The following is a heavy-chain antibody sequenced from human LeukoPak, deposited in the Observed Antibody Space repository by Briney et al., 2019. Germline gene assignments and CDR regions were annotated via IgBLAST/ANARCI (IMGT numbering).Heavy chain of an antibody. J-gene: IGHJ4*02. CDR3: AVNYDFWSGYYTDLDY. CDR2: INPNSGGT. V-gene: IGHV1-2*02. D-gene: IGHD3-3*01. CDR1: GYTFTGYY. Sequence: ASVKVSCKASGYTFTGYYMHWVRQAPGQGLEWMGWINPNSGGTNYAQKFQGRVTMTRDTSISTAYMELSRLRSDDTAVYYRAVNYDFWSGYYTDLDYWGQGTLVTVSS.